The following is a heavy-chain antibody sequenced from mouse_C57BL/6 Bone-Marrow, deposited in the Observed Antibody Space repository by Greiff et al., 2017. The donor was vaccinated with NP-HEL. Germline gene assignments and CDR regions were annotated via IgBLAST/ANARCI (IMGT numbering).Heavy chain of an antibody. D-gene: IGHD4-1*01. CDR1: GYTFTSYG. CDR2: IYPRSGNT. Sequence: VKLQESGAELARPGASVKLSCKASGYTFTSYGISWVKQRTGQGLEWIGEIYPRSGNTYYNEKFKGKATLTADKSSSTAYMELRSLTSEDSAVYFCARPGKKGAWFAYWGQGTLVTVSA. CDR3: ARPGKKGAWFAY. J-gene: IGHJ3*01. V-gene: IGHV1-81*01.